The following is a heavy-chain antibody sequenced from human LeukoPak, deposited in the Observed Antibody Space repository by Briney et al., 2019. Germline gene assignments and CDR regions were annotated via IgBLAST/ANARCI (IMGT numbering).Heavy chain of an antibody. J-gene: IGHJ4*02. D-gene: IGHD2-15*01. CDR2: INHSGST. CDR3: ARGLGYCSGGSCPLGGY. V-gene: IGHV4-34*01. Sequence: PSEILSLTCAVYGGSFSGYYWSWIRQPPGKGLEWIGEINHSGSTNYNPSLKSRVTISVDTSKNQFSLKLSSVTAADTAVYYCARGLGYCSGGSCPLGGYWGQGTLVTVSS. CDR1: GGSFSGYY.